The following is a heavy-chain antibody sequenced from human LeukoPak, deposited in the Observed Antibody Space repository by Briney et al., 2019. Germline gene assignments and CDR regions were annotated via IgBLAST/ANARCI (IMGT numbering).Heavy chain of an antibody. V-gene: IGHV4-59*01. Sequence: SETLSLTCTVSGGSISSYYWSWIRQPPGKGLEWIGYIYYSGSTNYNPSLKSRVTISVDTSKNQFSLKLSSVTAADTAVYYCARDAGGYSSSVWFDPWGQGTLVSVSS. J-gene: IGHJ5*02. CDR2: IYYSGST. D-gene: IGHD6-6*01. CDR1: GGSISSYY. CDR3: ARDAGGYSSSVWFDP.